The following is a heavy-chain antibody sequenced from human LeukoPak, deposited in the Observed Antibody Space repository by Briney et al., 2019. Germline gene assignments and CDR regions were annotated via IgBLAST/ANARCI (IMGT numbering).Heavy chain of an antibody. CDR1: GGSFSGYY. CDR2: INHSGST. D-gene: IGHD5-12*01. V-gene: IGHV4-34*01. Sequence: PSETLSLTCAVYGGSFSGYYWSWIRQPPGKGLEWIGEINHSGSTNYNPPLKSRVTISVDTPKNQFSLKLSSVTAADTAVYYCARAGDGYNYFDYWGQGTLVTVSS. CDR3: ARAGDGYNYFDY. J-gene: IGHJ4*02.